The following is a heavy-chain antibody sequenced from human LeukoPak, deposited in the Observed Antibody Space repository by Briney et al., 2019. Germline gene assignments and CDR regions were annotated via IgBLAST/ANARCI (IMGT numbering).Heavy chain of an antibody. D-gene: IGHD1-7*01. CDR3: ARAGVYNWNYGYYYYYMDV. V-gene: IGHV4-59*08. CDR1: GGSLSNYY. Sequence: SETLSLTCTVSGGSLSNYYWSWIRQPPGKGLEWIGYVYYSGSTNYNPSLKSRVTISVDTSKNQFSLKLSSVTAADTAVYYCARAGVYNWNYGYYYYYMDVWGKGTTVTVSS. J-gene: IGHJ6*03. CDR2: VYYSGST.